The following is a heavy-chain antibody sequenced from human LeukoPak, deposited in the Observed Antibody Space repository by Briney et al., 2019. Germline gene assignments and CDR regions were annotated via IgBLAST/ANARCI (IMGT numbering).Heavy chain of an antibody. CDR3: ARDFGWGYCSSTSCYGDY. Sequence: ASVKVSCKASGYTFTGYYMHWVRQAPGQGLEWMGWINPNSGGTHYAQKFQGRVTMTRDTSISTAYMELSRLRSDDTAVYYCARDFGWGYCSSTSCYGDYWGQGTLVTVSS. CDR1: GYTFTGYY. CDR2: INPNSGGT. D-gene: IGHD2-2*01. J-gene: IGHJ4*02. V-gene: IGHV1-2*02.